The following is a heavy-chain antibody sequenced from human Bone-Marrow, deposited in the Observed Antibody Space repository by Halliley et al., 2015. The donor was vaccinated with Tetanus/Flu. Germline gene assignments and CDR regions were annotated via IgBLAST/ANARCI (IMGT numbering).Heavy chain of an antibody. CDR3: ASSIVSTSAGNWFDP. D-gene: IGHD5-12*01. CDR2: IYYSGST. Sequence: TLSLTCTVSGGSISGYYWSWIRQPPGKGLEWTGYIYYSGSTNYNPSLESRVTMSLDTSNNQFSLKLTSVTAADTAVYYCASSIVSTSAGNWFDPWGQGTLVTVSS. CDR1: GGSISGYY. V-gene: IGHV4-59*01. J-gene: IGHJ5*02.